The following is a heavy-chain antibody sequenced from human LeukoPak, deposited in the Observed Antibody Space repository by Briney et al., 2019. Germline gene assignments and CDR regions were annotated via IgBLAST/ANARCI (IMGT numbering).Heavy chain of an antibody. Sequence: GGSLRLSCAASGFTFDDYAMHWVRQAPGKGLEWVSGISWNSGSIGYADSVKGRFTISRGNAKNSLYLQMNSLRAEDTALYYCAKVQGYSYGFFDYWGQGTLVTVSS. CDR2: ISWNSGSI. CDR3: AKVQGYSYGFFDY. V-gene: IGHV3-9*01. D-gene: IGHD5-18*01. CDR1: GFTFDDYA. J-gene: IGHJ4*02.